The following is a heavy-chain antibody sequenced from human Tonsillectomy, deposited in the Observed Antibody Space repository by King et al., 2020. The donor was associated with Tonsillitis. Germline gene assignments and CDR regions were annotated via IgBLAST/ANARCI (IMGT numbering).Heavy chain of an antibody. J-gene: IGHJ6*03. V-gene: IGHV3-33*08. D-gene: IGHD5-18*01. CDR3: ARDKTWIQLWPSGYMDV. CDR1: GFTFSSFA. Sequence: HVQLVESGGGVVQPGKSLRLSCAASGFTFSSFAMHWVRQAPGKGLEWVAVIWDDGSDKYYADSVKGRFTISRDNSKNTLYLQMNSLRAEDTAVYYCARDKTWIQLWPSGYMDVWGKGTTVTVSS. CDR2: IWDDGSDK.